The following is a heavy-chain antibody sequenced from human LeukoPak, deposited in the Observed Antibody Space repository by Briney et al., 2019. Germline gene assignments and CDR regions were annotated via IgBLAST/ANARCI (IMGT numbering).Heavy chain of an antibody. D-gene: IGHD6-19*01. Sequence: SETLSLTCTVSGGSISSSSYYWGWIRQPPGRGLEWIGSIYYSGSTYYNPSLKSRVTISVDTSKNQFSLKLSSVTAADTAVYYCARDVDSSFGAFDIWGQGTMVTVSS. CDR1: GGSISSSSYY. CDR2: IYYSGST. J-gene: IGHJ3*02. CDR3: ARDVDSSFGAFDI. V-gene: IGHV4-39*02.